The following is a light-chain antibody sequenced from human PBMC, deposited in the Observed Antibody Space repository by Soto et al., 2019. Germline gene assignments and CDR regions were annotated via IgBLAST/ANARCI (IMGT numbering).Light chain of an antibody. CDR3: SSYAGSNNVV. CDR1: SSDLGGYNF. CDR2: EVN. J-gene: IGLJ2*01. V-gene: IGLV2-8*01. Sequence: QSALTQPPSASGSPGQSVTISCTGTSSDLGGYNFVSWYQQHPGKAPKLMIYEVNKRPSGVPDRVSGSKSGNTASLTVSGLQAEDEADYYCSSYAGSNNVVFGGGTKLTVL.